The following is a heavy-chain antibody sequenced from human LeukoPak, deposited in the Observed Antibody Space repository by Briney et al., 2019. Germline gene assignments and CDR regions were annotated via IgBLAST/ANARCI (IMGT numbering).Heavy chain of an antibody. J-gene: IGHJ4*02. CDR3: AKDRDYFGSGSYYKGPSDY. CDR2: IGGSGGST. Sequence: PGGSLRLSCVASGFTFSIYAMNWVRQAPGKGLEWISTIGGSGGSTYYADSVKGRFTISRDNSRNTLYLQMNSLRAEDTAIYYCAKDRDYFGSGSYYKGPSDYWGQGTLVTVSS. D-gene: IGHD3-10*01. CDR1: GFTFSIYA. V-gene: IGHV3-23*01.